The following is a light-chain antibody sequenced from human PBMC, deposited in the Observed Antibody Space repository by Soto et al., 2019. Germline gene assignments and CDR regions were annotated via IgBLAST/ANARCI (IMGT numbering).Light chain of an antibody. CDR1: QSVRSSY. V-gene: IGKV3-20*01. J-gene: IGKJ1*01. Sequence: EIVLTQSPGTLSLSAGVRATLSCRARQSVRSSYLAWYQQKPGQAPRPLIYGASSRAIGIPDRFSGSESGTDFTLAISRLDPEDFAVYYCQQYGNSPRTFGQGTKVEIK. CDR2: GAS. CDR3: QQYGNSPRT.